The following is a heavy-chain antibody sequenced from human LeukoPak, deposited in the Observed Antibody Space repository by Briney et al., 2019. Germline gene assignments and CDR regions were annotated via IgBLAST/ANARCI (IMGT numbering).Heavy chain of an antibody. Sequence: ASVKVSCKTSGYTFTDYYMHWVRQAPGQGLEWMGWINPNSGGTSSAQKFQGRVTMTRDTSIGTAYMELSRLRSDDTAVYYCARDNSIAVAGTFAYFDYWGQGTLVTVSS. CDR2: INPNSGGT. V-gene: IGHV1-2*02. CDR3: ARDNSIAVAGTFAYFDY. CDR1: GYTFTDYY. J-gene: IGHJ4*02. D-gene: IGHD6-19*01.